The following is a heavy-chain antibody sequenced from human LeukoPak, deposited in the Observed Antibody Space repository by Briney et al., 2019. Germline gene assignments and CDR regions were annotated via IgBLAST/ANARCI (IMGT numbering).Heavy chain of an antibody. CDR1: GGSISSYY. CDR3: ARRGIDYRNSYFYYMDV. Sequence: SETLSLTCTVSGGSISSYYWSWIRQPPGKGLEWIGYIYTSGSTNYNPSLKSRVTISVDTSKNQFSLKLSSVTAADTAVYYCARRGIDYRNSYFYYMDVWGKGTTVTVSS. J-gene: IGHJ6*03. V-gene: IGHV4-4*09. CDR2: IYTSGST. D-gene: IGHD4-11*01.